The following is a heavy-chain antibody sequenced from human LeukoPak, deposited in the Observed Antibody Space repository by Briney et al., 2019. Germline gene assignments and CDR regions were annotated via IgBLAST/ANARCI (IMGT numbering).Heavy chain of an antibody. D-gene: IGHD3-3*01. J-gene: IGHJ4*02. V-gene: IGHV3-7*01. CDR1: GLSVSSNY. Sequence: GGSLRLSCAASGLSVSSNYMNWVRQAPGKGLEWVANIKQDGSEKYYVDSVKGRFAVSRDNAKNSLYLQMNSLRAEDTAVYYCARAQSGFWSGYRFDYWGQGTLVTVSS. CDR2: IKQDGSEK. CDR3: ARAQSGFWSGYRFDY.